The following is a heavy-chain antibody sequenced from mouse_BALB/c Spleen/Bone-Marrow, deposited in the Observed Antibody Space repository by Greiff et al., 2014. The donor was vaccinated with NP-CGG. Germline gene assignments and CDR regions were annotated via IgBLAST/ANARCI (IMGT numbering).Heavy chain of an antibody. J-gene: IGHJ1*01. CDR1: GCNIKDTY. CDR2: IDPANGNT. CDR3: ASYRYGWYFDD. Sequence: VQLQQSGAELVKPGASVKLSCTASGCNIKDTYMHWVKQRPEQGLEWIGGIDPANGNTKYDPKFQGKATITADTSSNTAYLQFSSLTSGDTAVYYCASYRYGWYFDDWGAGTTLTVSS. V-gene: IGHV14-3*02. D-gene: IGHD2-14*01.